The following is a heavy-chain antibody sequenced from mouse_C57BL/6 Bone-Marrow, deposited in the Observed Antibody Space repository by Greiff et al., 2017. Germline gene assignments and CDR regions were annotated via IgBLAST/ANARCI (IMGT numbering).Heavy chain of an antibody. V-gene: IGHV1-81*01. D-gene: IGHD2-4*01. CDR3: ARLGDYEDYAMDY. J-gene: IGHJ4*01. CDR2: IYPRSGNT. Sequence: QVQLQQSGAELARPGASVKLSCKASGYTFTSYGISWVKQRPGQGLEWIGEIYPRSGNTYYNEKFKGKATLAADKSSSTAYMELRSLTSEDSAVYFCARLGDYEDYAMDYWGQGTSVTVSS. CDR1: GYTFTSYG.